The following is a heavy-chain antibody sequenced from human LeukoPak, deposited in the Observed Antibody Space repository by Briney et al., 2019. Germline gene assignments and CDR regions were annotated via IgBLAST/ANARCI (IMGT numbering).Heavy chain of an antibody. CDR3: ATEAGLTTVTTSIYFDF. CDR1: GYTFTGYY. Sequence: GASVKVSCKTSGYTFTGYYIHWVRQAPGQGLVWIGRINPDNGDTNYAQKFQGRVTMTKDTSITTAYMELSSLRPDDTAVYYCATEAGLTTVTTSIYFDFWGQGTLVTVSS. J-gene: IGHJ4*02. V-gene: IGHV1-2*06. D-gene: IGHD4-17*01. CDR2: INPDNGDT.